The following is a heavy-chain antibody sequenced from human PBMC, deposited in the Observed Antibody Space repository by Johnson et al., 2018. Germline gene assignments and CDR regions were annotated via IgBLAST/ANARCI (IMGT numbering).Heavy chain of an antibody. CDR3: AKELEVRSGSALNI. D-gene: IGHD1-7*01. Sequence: QVQLVQSGGGVVQXGRSLRLXCAASGFTFSSYGMHWVRQAPGKGLEWVAIISYDGSNEYYTDSVKGRFTISRDNSKNTVYLQMNSLRAEDTTVYYCAKELEVRSGSALNIWGQGTMVTVSS. J-gene: IGHJ3*02. CDR2: ISYDGSNE. CDR1: GFTFSSYG. V-gene: IGHV3-30*18.